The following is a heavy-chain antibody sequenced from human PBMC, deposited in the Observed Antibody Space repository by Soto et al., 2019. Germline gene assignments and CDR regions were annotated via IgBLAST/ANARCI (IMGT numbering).Heavy chain of an antibody. Sequence: SETLSLTCTVSGGSISSYYWSWIRQPPGKGLEWIGYIYYRGSTNYNPSLKSRVTISVDTSKNQFSLKLSSVTAADTAVYYCARGRIVGATHYFDYWGQGTLVTVSS. CDR2: IYYRGST. D-gene: IGHD1-26*01. J-gene: IGHJ4*02. CDR1: GGSISSYY. V-gene: IGHV4-59*01. CDR3: ARGRIVGATHYFDY.